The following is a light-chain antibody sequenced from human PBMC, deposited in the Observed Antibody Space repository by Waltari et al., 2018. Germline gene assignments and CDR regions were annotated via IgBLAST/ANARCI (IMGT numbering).Light chain of an antibody. CDR2: YNN. Sequence: QSVLTQAPSASGTPGQRVIISCSGSSSNIGNNPVNWYQQVPGTAPKLLIFYNNGRPSGFPDPLSGSTSGPSASLAISGLQSEDEADYYCASWDDGLNGWVFGGGTRLTVL. CDR1: SSNIGNNP. CDR3: ASWDDGLNGWV. V-gene: IGLV1-44*01. J-gene: IGLJ3*02.